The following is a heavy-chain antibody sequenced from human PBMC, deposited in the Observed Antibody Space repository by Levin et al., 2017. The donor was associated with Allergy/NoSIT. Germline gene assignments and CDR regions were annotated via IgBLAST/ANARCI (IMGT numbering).Heavy chain of an antibody. CDR1: GFSLSTTGLG. V-gene: IGHV2-5*02. D-gene: IGHD3-10*01. CDR2: IYWDDDK. CDR3: VHRPPYGSGTYDAFDM. J-gene: IGHJ3*02. Sequence: ESGPTLVKPTQTLTLTCTFSGFSLSTTGLGVGWIRQPPGKALEWLALIYWDDDKRYSPSLKSRLTITKDTSKKQVVLTMTDMDLVDTATYYCVHRPPYGSGTYDAFDMWGQGTMVTVSS.